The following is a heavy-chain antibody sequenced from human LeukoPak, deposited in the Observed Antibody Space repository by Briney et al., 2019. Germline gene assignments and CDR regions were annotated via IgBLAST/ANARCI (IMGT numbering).Heavy chain of an antibody. V-gene: IGHV1-69*06. CDR2: IIPIFGTA. CDR1: GYTFTSYS. CDR3: ASAIVVVPAAMYYYYGMDV. D-gene: IGHD2-2*01. J-gene: IGHJ6*04. Sequence: SVTVSCKASGYTFTSYSISWVRQAPGQGLEWMGGIIPIFGTANYAQKFQGRVTITADKSTSTAYMELSSLRSEDTAVYYCASAIVVVPAAMYYYYGMDVWGKGTTVTVSS.